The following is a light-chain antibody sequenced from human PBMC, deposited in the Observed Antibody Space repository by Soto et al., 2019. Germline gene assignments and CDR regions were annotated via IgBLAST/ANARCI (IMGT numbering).Light chain of an antibody. Sequence: DIQMTQSPSTLSASVGDRATITCRASQSISTWLAWYQQKPGNAPKVLIYDASTLESGVPSRFSGSGSGTEFTLTINSLQPDDFATYYCQQYDSYSWTFGQGTKVDIK. CDR2: DAS. CDR3: QQYDSYSWT. CDR1: QSISTW. J-gene: IGKJ1*01. V-gene: IGKV1-5*01.